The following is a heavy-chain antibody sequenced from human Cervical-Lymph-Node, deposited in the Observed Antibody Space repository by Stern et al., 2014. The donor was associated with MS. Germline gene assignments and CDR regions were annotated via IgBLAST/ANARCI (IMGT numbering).Heavy chain of an antibody. D-gene: IGHD1-7*01. J-gene: IGHJ5*02. CDR3: ARAVRELGT. Sequence: EDQLVESGGGLVQPGESLRLSCAVSGFTFSNYWMTWVRQAPGKGLEWVASIKTDGSEKSYVDSVKGRFTISRDNAKNSLYLQMNSLRAEDTAVYYCARAVRELGTWGQGTLVTVSS. V-gene: IGHV3-7*01. CDR1: GFTFSNYW. CDR2: IKTDGSEK.